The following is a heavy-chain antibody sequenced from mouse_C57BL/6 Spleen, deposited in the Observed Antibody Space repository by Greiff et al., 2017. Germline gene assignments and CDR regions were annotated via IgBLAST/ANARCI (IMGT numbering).Heavy chain of an antibody. CDR2: INPNYGTT. V-gene: IGHV1-39*01. CDR1: GYSFPDSN. CDR3: ERNYYGNYPYAMEY. J-gene: IGHJ4*01. D-gene: IGHD2-1*01. Sequence: EVQLVESGPELVQPGASVQISCKASGYSFPDSNMNWVKQSNGKSLEWIGVINPNYGTTSYNQKFKGKATLTVDQSSSTAYMQLNSLTSEDSAVYYCERNYYGNYPYAMEYWGQGASVTVSS.